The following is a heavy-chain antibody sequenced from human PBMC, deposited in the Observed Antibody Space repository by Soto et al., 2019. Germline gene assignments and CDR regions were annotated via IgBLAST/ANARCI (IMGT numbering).Heavy chain of an antibody. CDR3: AHSANSFANSH. CDR2: IYWNDNK. V-gene: IGHV2-5*01. J-gene: IGHJ4*02. Sequence: SGPTLVNPTQTLTLTCTFSGFSPSTSEVGVGWIRQPPGKALEWLALIYWNDNKRYSPSLRSRLTITKDTSKNQVVLTMTNMDPVDTATYYCAHSANSFANSHWGQGTLVTVSS. CDR1: GFSPSTSEVG. D-gene: IGHD5-18*01.